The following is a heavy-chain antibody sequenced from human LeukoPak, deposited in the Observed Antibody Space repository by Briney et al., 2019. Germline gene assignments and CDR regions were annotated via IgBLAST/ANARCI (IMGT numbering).Heavy chain of an antibody. CDR1: GFNFRRNG. D-gene: IGHD2/OR15-2a*01. Sequence: GGSLRLSCAASGFNFRRNGMHWVRQAPGKGLEWLSFIRFDGTKKFYTQSVRGRFTISRDTSINVLYLQMNNLTAEDTAVYYCARDFDDPTDHYYYLPDYWGPGTLVTVSS. CDR3: ARDFDDPTDHYYYLPDY. CDR2: IRFDGTKK. J-gene: IGHJ4*02. V-gene: IGHV3-30*02.